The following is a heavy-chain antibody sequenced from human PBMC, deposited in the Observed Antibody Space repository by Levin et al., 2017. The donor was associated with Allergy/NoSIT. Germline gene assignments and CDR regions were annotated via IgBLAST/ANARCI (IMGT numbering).Heavy chain of an antibody. CDR1: GYTFTGYY. CDR2: INPNSGGT. J-gene: IGHJ6*02. CDR3: ARDGRGDLWELLRHYYYGMDV. V-gene: IGHV1-2*03. Sequence: LGASVKVSCKASGYTFTGYYMHWVRQAPGQGLEWMGWINPNSGGTNYAQKFQGRVTMTRDTSISTAYMELSRLRSDDTAVYYCARDGRGDLWELLRHYYYGMDVWGQGTTVTVSS. D-gene: IGHD1-26*01.